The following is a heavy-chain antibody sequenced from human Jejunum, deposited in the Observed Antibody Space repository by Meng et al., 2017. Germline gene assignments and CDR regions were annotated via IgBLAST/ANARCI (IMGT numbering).Heavy chain of an antibody. D-gene: IGHD2-15*01. CDR1: GFTFRNHW. Sequence: GESLKISCAASGFTFRNHWMTWVRQAPGKGLEWVTLIRKDVSDSFHAESVKGRFTISRDDSKNSLYLQMNSLRAEDTAIYYCARSRETQDGGTTCYTGDDWGQGTPVTVSS. CDR3: ARSRETQDGGTTCYTGDD. CDR2: IRKDVSDS. J-gene: IGHJ4*02. V-gene: IGHV3-7*01.